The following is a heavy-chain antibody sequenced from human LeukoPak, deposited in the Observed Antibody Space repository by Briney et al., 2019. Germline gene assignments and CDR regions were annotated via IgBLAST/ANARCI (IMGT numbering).Heavy chain of an antibody. V-gene: IGHV4-4*07. CDR2: IYTSGST. D-gene: IGHD2-15*01. CDR3: ARENLYCSGGSCYSYYYYGMDV. J-gene: IGHJ6*02. CDR1: GGYISSYY. Sequence: SETLSLTCTVSGGYISSYYWSWIRQPAGKGLEWIGRIYTSGSTNYDPSLKSRVTMSVDTSKNQFSLKLSSVTAADTAVYYCARENLYCSGGSCYSYYYYGMDVWGQGTTVTVSS.